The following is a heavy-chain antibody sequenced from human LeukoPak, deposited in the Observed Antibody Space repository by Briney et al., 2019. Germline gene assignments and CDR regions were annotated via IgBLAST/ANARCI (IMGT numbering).Heavy chain of an antibody. D-gene: IGHD1-26*01. J-gene: IGHJ4*02. V-gene: IGHV3-74*01. CDR2: INSDGTTT. CDR1: GFTFSSYW. CDR3: AKDVGGTI. Sequence: SGGSLRLSCAASGFTFSSYWMHWVRQAPGKGLVWVSRINSDGTTTTYADSVKGRFTISRENAKSMVYLQMNSLRAEDTAVYYCAKDVGGTIWGQGTLVTVSS.